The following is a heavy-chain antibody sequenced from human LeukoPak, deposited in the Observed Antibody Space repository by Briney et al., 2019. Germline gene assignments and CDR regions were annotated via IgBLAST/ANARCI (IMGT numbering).Heavy chain of an antibody. V-gene: IGHV1-8*01. CDR1: GYTFTSYD. Sequence: ASVTVSCKASGYTFTSYDINWVRQAPGQGLEWMGWMNPNSGNTGYAQKFQGRVTMTRNTSISTAYMELSSLRSEDTAVYYCARRWGSGYYTGYYYYMDVRGKGTTVTVSS. CDR3: ARRWGSGYYTGYYYYMDV. CDR2: MNPNSGNT. D-gene: IGHD3-3*01. J-gene: IGHJ6*03.